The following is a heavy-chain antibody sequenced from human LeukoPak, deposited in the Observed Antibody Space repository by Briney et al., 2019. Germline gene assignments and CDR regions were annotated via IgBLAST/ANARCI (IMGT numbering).Heavy chain of an antibody. CDR2: INPNSGGT. V-gene: IGHV1-2*06. CDR1: GYTFTSYG. Sequence: ASVKVSCKASGYTFTSYGISWVRQAPGQGLEWMGRINPNSGGTNYAQKFQGRVTMTRDTSTSTAYMELSRLRSDDTAVYYCARDLSGYYDFWSGYYGYYYYGMDVWGQGTTVTVSS. CDR3: ARDLSGYYDFWSGYYGYYYYGMDV. J-gene: IGHJ6*02. D-gene: IGHD3-3*01.